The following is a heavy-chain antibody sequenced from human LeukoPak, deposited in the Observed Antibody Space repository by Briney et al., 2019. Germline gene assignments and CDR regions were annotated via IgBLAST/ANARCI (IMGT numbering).Heavy chain of an antibody. V-gene: IGHV3-7*03. CDR2: IKQDGSEK. CDR3: AREAYSSGWYDWFDP. Sequence: GGSLRLSCAASGFTFSSYWMSWVRQAPGKGLEWVANIKQDGSEKYYVDSVKGRFTISRDNAKNSLYLQMNSLRAEDMAVYYCAREAYSSGWYDWFDPWGQGTLVTVSS. CDR1: GFTFSSYW. D-gene: IGHD6-19*01. J-gene: IGHJ5*02.